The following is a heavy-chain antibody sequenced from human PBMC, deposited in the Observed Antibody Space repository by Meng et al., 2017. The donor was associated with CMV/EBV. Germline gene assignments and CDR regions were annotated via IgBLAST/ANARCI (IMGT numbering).Heavy chain of an antibody. Sequence: SVKVSCKASGYTFTSYYMHWVRQAPGQGLEWMGGIIPIFGTANYAQKFQGRVTITTDESTSTAYMELSSLRSEDTAVYYCAREGTFGDFWSGYYSYYGMDVWGQGTTVTVSS. D-gene: IGHD3-3*01. J-gene: IGHJ6*02. CDR1: GYTFTSYY. CDR2: IIPIFGTA. CDR3: AREGTFGDFWSGYYSYYGMDV. V-gene: IGHV1-69*05.